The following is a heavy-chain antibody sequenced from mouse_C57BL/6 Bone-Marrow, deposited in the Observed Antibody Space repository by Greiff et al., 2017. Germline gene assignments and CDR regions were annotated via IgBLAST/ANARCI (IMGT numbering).Heavy chain of an antibody. CDR3: AREGVLLRPFAY. D-gene: IGHD1-1*01. CDR2: IDPSDSYT. J-gene: IGHJ3*01. V-gene: IGHV1-50*01. CDR1: GYTFTSYW. Sequence: VQLQQPGAELVKPGASVKLSCKASGYTFTSYWMQWVKQRPGQGLEWIGEIDPSDSYTNYNQKFKGKATLTVDTSSNTAYMTLSSLPSEDSAVYYCAREGVLLRPFAYWGQGTLVTVSA.